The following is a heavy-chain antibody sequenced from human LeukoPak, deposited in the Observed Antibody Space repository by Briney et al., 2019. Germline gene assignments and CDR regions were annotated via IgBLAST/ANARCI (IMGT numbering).Heavy chain of an antibody. CDR3: ARGSSDELLYRALWY. CDR2: INPSGGST. Sequence: GASVKVSFKASGYNFNKYHMHWVGQVPGQGLEWMGIINPSGGSTRYAQKFQGRVTMTRDTSTSTVYMELSSLRSEDTAVYYCARGSSDELLYRALWYWGQGTLVTVSS. CDR1: GYNFNKYH. V-gene: IGHV1-46*02. D-gene: IGHD2-2*02. J-gene: IGHJ4*02.